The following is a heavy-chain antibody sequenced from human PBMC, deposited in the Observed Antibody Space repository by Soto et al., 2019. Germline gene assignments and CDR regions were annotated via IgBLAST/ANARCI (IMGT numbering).Heavy chain of an antibody. Sequence: SSETLSLTCTVSGGSISSYYWSWIRQPPGKGLEWIGYIYYSGSTNYNPSLKSRVTISVDTSKNQFSLKLSSVTAADTAVYYCARLMRYVAVAGLAYYYYMDVWGKGTTVTVSS. J-gene: IGHJ6*03. CDR3: ARLMRYVAVAGLAYYYYMDV. CDR1: GGSISSYY. V-gene: IGHV4-59*08. CDR2: IYYSGST. D-gene: IGHD6-19*01.